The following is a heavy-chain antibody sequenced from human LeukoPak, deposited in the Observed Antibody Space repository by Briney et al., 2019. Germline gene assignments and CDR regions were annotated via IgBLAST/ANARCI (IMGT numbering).Heavy chain of an antibody. D-gene: IGHD3-3*01. J-gene: IGHJ4*02. CDR1: GGSFSGYY. CDR2: INHSGST. CDR3: ARATFDFWSGYYMDY. V-gene: IGHV4-34*01. Sequence: PSETLSLTCAVYGGSFSGYYWSWIRQPPGKGLEWIGEINHSGSTYYNPSLKSRVTISVDRSKNQFSLKLSSVTAADTAVYYCARATFDFWSGYYMDYWGQGTLVTVSS.